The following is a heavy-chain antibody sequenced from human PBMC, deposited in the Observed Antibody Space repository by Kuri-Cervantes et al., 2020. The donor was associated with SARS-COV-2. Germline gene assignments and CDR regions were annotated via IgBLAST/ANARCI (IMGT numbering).Heavy chain of an antibody. J-gene: IGHJ4*02. V-gene: IGHV3-23*01. CDR3: ARGIAVAGMFDY. Sequence: GESLKISCAASGFTFSSYSMNWVRQAPGKGLEWVSAISGSGGSTYYADSVKGRFTISRDNSKNTLYLQMNSLRAEDTAVYYCARGIAVAGMFDYWGQGILVTVSS. CDR1: GFTFSSYS. CDR2: ISGSGGST. D-gene: IGHD6-19*01.